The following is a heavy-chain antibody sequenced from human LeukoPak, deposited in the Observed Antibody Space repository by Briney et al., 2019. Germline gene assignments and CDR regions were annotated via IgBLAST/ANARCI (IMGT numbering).Heavy chain of an antibody. V-gene: IGHV1-18*01. CDR1: GYTFTSYG. D-gene: IGHD3-3*01. Sequence: ASVKVSCKASGYTFTSYGISWARQAPGQGLEWMGWISVYNGNTNYAQKLQGRVTMTTDTSTNTAYMELRSLRSDDTAVYYCARDHLHTIFGVVKSYYFDYWGQGTLVTVSS. J-gene: IGHJ4*02. CDR3: ARDHLHTIFGVVKSYYFDY. CDR2: ISVYNGNT.